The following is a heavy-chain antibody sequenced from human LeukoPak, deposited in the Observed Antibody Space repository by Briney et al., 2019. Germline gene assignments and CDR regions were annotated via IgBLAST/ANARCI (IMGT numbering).Heavy chain of an antibody. V-gene: IGHV3-7*01. CDR2: IKQDGSEK. CDR1: GFTFSSYW. D-gene: IGHD3-22*01. CDR3: AGEGSGMIVVVNIDY. Sequence: GGSLRLSCAASGFTFSSYWMSWVRQAPGKGLEWVANIKQDGSEKYYVDSVKGRFTTSRDNAKNSLYLQMYSLKAEDTAVYYCAGEGSGMIVVVNIDYWGQGTLVTVSS. J-gene: IGHJ4*02.